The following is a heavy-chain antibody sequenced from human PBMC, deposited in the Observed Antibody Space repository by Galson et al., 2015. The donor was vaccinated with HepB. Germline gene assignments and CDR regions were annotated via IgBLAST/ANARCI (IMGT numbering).Heavy chain of an antibody. CDR2: IYSGGRA. CDR3: ASTRSSWYPYFDC. J-gene: IGHJ4*02. D-gene: IGHD6-13*01. V-gene: IGHV3-66*02. CDR1: GFTVSFNY. Sequence: SLRLSCAASGFTVSFNYMSWVRQAPGKGLEWVSVIYSGGRAYYADSVKGRFTISRDNSKNTLYIQMNSLRAEDTAVYYRASTRSSWYPYFDCWGQGTLVTVSS.